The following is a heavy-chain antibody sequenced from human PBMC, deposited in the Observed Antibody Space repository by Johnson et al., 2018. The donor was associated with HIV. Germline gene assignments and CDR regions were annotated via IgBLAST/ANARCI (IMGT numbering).Heavy chain of an antibody. J-gene: IGHJ3*02. Sequence: QVQLVESGGGLVQPGGSLRLSCAASGFTFSRYWMSWVRQAPGKGLEWVAVISYDGSNKYYADSVKGRFTISRDNSKNTLYLQMNSLKSEDTAVYYCTKALLIVVVPAATHAFDIWGQGTMVTVSS. V-gene: IGHV3-30*18. D-gene: IGHD2-2*01. CDR1: GFTFSRYW. CDR2: ISYDGSNK. CDR3: TKALLIVVVPAATHAFDI.